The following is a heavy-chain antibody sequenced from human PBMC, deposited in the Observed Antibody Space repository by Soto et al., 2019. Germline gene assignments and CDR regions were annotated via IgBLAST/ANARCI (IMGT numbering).Heavy chain of an antibody. V-gene: IGHV3-33*01. CDR3: ARPYDFWSGYFAY. J-gene: IGHJ4*02. CDR1: GFTFSSYG. D-gene: IGHD3-3*01. Sequence: GGSLRLSCAASGFTFSSYGMHWVRQAPGKGLEWVAVIWYDGSNKYYADSVKGRFTISRDNSKNTLYLQMNSLRAEDTAVYYCARPYDFWSGYFAYWGQGTLVTVSS. CDR2: IWYDGSNK.